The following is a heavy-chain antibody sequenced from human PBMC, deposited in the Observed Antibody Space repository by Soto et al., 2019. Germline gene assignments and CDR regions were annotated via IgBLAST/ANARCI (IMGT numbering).Heavy chain of an antibody. CDR2: IYSGGSA. Sequence: EVQLVESGGGLVQPGGSLRLSCAASGFTVSSNYMSWVRQAPGKGLEWVSVIYSGGSAYYADSVKSRFTISRDNSKNTLYLQMNSLRAEDTAVYYCARHGYSYGGGYFDYWCQGTLVTVSS. CDR1: GFTVSSNY. J-gene: IGHJ4*02. V-gene: IGHV3-66*04. D-gene: IGHD5-18*01. CDR3: ARHGYSYGGGYFDY.